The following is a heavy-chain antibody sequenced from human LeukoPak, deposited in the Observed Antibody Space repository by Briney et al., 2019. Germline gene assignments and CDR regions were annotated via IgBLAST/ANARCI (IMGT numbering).Heavy chain of an antibody. CDR1: GFILSTYW. D-gene: IGHD3-22*01. CDR3: VRDSDRRSDC. CDR2: IKEGGSEK. Sequence: AGGSLRLSCAASGFILSTYWMSWVRQAPGKGLEWVASIKEGGSEKYYVDSVKVRFTISRDSAKNSLYLQMNSLRAEDTAVYYCVRDSDRRSDCWGQGTLVTVSS. J-gene: IGHJ4*02. V-gene: IGHV3-7*05.